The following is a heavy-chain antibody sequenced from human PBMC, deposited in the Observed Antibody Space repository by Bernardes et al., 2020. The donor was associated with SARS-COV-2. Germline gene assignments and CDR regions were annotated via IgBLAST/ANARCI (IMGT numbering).Heavy chain of an antibody. J-gene: IGHJ4*02. CDR3: AISRGKMYSSGWSDDFDY. D-gene: IGHD6-19*01. CDR1: GYTFTSYA. CDR2: INPNTGNP. V-gene: IGHV7-4-1*02. Sequence: ASVKVSCKASGYTFTSYAINWVRQAPGQGLEWMALINPNTGNPTYAPGFTGRFVFSLVTSVNTAYLQISGLKAEDTAIYYCAISRGKMYSSGWSDDFDYWGQGTLVTVSS.